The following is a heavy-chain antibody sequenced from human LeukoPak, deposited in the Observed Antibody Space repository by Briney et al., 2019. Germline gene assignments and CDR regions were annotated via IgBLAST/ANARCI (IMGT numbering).Heavy chain of an antibody. D-gene: IGHD2-15*01. V-gene: IGHV4-39*02. J-gene: IGHJ6*02. CDR2: IYQSGST. CDR3: ARDGRVDYYYGMDV. CDR1: GGSISSSSYS. Sequence: SETLSLTCSVSGGSISSSSYSWGWIRQPPGKGLEWIGSIYQSGSTYYNPSLKSRVTISVDTSKNQFSLKLSSVTAADTAVHYCARDGRVDYYYGMDVWGQGTTVTVSS.